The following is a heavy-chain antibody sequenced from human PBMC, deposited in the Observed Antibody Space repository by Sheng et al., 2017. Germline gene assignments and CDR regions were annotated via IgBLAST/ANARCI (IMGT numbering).Heavy chain of an antibody. CDR1: GFTFSSYG. CDR2: ISYDGSNK. J-gene: IGHJ5*02. Sequence: QVQLVESGGGVVQPGRSLRLSCAASGFTFSSYGMHWVRQAPGKGLEWVAVISYDGSNKYYADSVKGRFTISRDNSKNTLYLQMNSLRAEDTAVYYCAKDLVPAAIRHWFDPWGQGTLVTVSS. D-gene: IGHD2-2*02. V-gene: IGHV3-30*18. CDR3: AKDLVPAAIRHWFDP.